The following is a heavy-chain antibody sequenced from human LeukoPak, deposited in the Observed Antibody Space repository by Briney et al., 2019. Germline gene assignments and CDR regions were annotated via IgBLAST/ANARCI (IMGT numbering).Heavy chain of an antibody. D-gene: IGHD5-24*01. CDR1: GYSFPNYW. V-gene: IGHV5-51*01. Sequence: GESLKISCKGSGYSFPNYWIVWVRQMPGKGLEWMGIIYPGDSDTRYSPSFQGQVTISADKSISTAYLQWSSLRASDTAMYYRARLSGMPTTSFDFWGQGTLVTVSS. J-gene: IGHJ4*02. CDR2: IYPGDSDT. CDR3: ARLSGMPTTSFDF.